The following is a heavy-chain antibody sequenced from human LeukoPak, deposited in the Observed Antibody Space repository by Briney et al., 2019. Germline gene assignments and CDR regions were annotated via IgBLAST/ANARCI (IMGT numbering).Heavy chain of an antibody. Sequence: SETLSLTCTVSGGSISSGGYYWSWVRQPPGKGLEWIGEIYHSGSTNYNPSLKSRVTISVDKSKNQFSLKLSSVTAADTAVYYCARDRGPPDFWSGYYMDPGWYYYYYGMDVWGQGTTVTVSS. CDR3: ARDRGPPDFWSGYYMDPGWYYYYYGMDV. J-gene: IGHJ6*02. CDR1: GGSISSGGYY. V-gene: IGHV4-39*07. D-gene: IGHD3-3*01. CDR2: IYHSGST.